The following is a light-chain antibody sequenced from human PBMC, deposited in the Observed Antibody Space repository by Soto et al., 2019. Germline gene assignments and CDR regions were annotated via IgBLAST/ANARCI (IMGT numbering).Light chain of an antibody. V-gene: IGKV3-15*01. CDR2: GAS. Sequence: EIGMKQSPAALSVSQGERATLSCRASQSVSSNLAWYQQKPGQAPRLLIYGASTRATGIPARFSGSGSGTEFTLTISSLQSEDFAVYYCQQYNNWPRTFGQGTKVDI. CDR3: QQYNNWPRT. J-gene: IGKJ1*01. CDR1: QSVSSN.